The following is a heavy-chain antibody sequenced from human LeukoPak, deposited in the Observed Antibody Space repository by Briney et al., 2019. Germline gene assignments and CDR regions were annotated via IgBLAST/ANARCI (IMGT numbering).Heavy chain of an antibody. D-gene: IGHD6-13*01. J-gene: IGHJ4*02. Sequence: QASETLSLTCTVSGGSISSYYWSWVRQAPGKGLEWVSGVSGIGVSTYYADSVKGRFTISRDNSKNTLDLQMNSLRAEDTAVYYCAKDKPSNISKFLGTGKDSSSCYSTYFDYWGQGTLVTVSS. CDR3: AKDKPSNISKFLGTGKDSSSCYSTYFDY. V-gene: IGHV3-23*01. CDR2: VSGIGVST. CDR1: GGSISSYY.